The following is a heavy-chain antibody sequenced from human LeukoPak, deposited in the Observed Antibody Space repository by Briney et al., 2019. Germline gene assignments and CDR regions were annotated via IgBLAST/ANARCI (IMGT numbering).Heavy chain of an antibody. J-gene: IGHJ6*03. CDR3: ARHRHYYYYYMDV. CDR2: IYHSGST. CDR1: GYSISSGYY. V-gene: IGHV4-38-2*01. Sequence: KPSETLSLTCAVSGYSISSGYYWGWIRQPPGKGLEWIGSIYHSGSTYYNPSLKSRVTISVDTSKNQFSLKLSSVTAADTAVYYCARHRHYYYYYMDVWGKGTTVTVSS.